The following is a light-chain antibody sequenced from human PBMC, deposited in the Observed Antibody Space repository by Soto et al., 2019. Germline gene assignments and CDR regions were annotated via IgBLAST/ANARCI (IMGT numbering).Light chain of an antibody. Sequence: DIVMTQSPDSLAVSLGERATINCKSSQSVLYSSNNKNYLAWYQQKPGQPPKLLIYWASTRESGVPDRFSDSGSGTDFTLTISGLQAEDVAVYYCQQYYSSPFAFGPWTKVDI. J-gene: IGKJ3*01. CDR2: WAS. CDR3: QQYYSSPFA. CDR1: QSVLYSSNNKNY. V-gene: IGKV4-1*01.